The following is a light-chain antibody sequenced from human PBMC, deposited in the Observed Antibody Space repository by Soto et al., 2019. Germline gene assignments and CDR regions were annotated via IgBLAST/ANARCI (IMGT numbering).Light chain of an antibody. CDR3: NSYTSSNIYV. V-gene: IGLV2-14*01. J-gene: IGLJ1*01. Sequence: QSVLTQPASMTGSPGQSITISCTGTSSDIGRYNYVSWYQQHPGKAPKLMIYDVNNRPSGVPDRISGSKSGNTGSLSISGLEPEDEADYYCNSYTSSNIYVFGAGTKVTVL. CDR1: SSDIGRYNY. CDR2: DVN.